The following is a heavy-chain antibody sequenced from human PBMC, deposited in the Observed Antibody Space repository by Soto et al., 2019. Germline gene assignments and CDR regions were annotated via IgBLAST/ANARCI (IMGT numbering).Heavy chain of an antibody. J-gene: IGHJ4*02. CDR1: GCSFTSYW. V-gene: IGHV5-51*01. CDR2: IYPGDSDT. Sequence: GESLKISCKGSGCSFTSYWIGWVRQMPGKGLEWMGIIYPGDSDTRYSPSFQGQVTISADKSISTAYLQWSSLKASDTAMYYCARRSYYDSSGYTLYYFDYWGQGTLVTVSS. CDR3: ARRSYYDSSGYTLYYFDY. D-gene: IGHD3-22*01.